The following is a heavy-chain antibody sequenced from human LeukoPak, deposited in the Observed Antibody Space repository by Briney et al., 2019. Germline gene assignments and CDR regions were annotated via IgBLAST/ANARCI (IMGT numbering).Heavy chain of an antibody. V-gene: IGHV4-39*07. CDR1: SGSISTSNYY. CDR2: IFYSGST. CDR3: ATTIQVTPGATNYYYYMDV. J-gene: IGHJ6*03. Sequence: PSETLSLTCTVSSGSISTSNYYWGWVRQPPGTALEWIGNIFYSGSTYYSPSLKSRVTISLDTSRNQFSLKLSSVTAADTAVYYCATTIQVTPGATNYYYYMDVWGKGTTVTVSS. D-gene: IGHD2-2*02.